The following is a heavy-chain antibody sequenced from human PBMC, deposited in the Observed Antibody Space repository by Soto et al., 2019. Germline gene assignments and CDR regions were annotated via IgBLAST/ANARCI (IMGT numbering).Heavy chain of an antibody. CDR1: GFTFSSYA. CDR2: ISYDGSNK. J-gene: IGHJ4*02. V-gene: IGHV3-30-3*01. Sequence: GGSLRLSCAASGFTFSSYAMHWVRQAPGKGLEWVAVISYDGSNKYYADSVKGRFTISRDNSKNTLYLQMNSLRAEDTAVYYCARGGRDYDSSGYPAYYFDYWGQGTLVTVSS. D-gene: IGHD3-22*01. CDR3: ARGGRDYDSSGYPAYYFDY.